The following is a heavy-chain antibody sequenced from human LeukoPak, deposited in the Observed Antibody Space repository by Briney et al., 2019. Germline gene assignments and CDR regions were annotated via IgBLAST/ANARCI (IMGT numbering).Heavy chain of an antibody. Sequence: GGSLRLSCAASGFTFSSYAMHWVRQAPGKVLEWVAVISYDGSNKYYADSVKGRFTISRDNSKNTLYLQMNSLRAEDTAVYYCARGPVIYVDAFDIWGQGTMVTVSS. V-gene: IGHV3-30*04. J-gene: IGHJ3*02. CDR2: ISYDGSNK. CDR1: GFTFSSYA. D-gene: IGHD2/OR15-2a*01. CDR3: ARGPVIYVDAFDI.